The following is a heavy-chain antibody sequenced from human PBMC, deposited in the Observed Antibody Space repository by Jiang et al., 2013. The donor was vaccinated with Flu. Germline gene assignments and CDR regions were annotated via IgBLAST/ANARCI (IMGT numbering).Heavy chain of an antibody. V-gene: IGHV4-38-2*01. CDR2: IYHSGST. Sequence: TCAVSGYSISSGYYWGWIRQPPGKGLEWIGSIYHSGSTYYNPSLKSRVTISVDTSKNQFSLKPSSVAAADTAVYYCASGRLYDSSGYYFFGHAFDIWGPRDNGHRLF. CDR3: ASGRLYDSSGYYFFGHAFDI. D-gene: IGHD3-22*01. CDR1: GYSISSGYY. J-gene: IGHJ3*02.